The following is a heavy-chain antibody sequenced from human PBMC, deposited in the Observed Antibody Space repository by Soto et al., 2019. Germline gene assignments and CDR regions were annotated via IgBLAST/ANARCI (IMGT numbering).Heavy chain of an antibody. CDR2: IIPIAAIA. D-gene: IGHD3-10*01. CDR3: ARGSTIVRGAPSWFDP. CDR1: GGTFSRYT. V-gene: IGHV1-69*02. J-gene: IGHJ5*02. Sequence: QVQLVQSGAEVKKPGSSVKVSCKASGGTFSRYTINWVRQAPGQGLEWMGRIIPIAAIANYTQKFQGRVTITVDKSSTTAYMELSSRRSADTAVYYCARGSTIVRGAPSWFDPWGQGTLVTVSS.